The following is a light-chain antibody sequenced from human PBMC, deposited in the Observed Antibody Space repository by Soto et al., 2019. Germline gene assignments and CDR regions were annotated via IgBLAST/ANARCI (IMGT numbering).Light chain of an antibody. V-gene: IGKV3-11*01. J-gene: IGKJ5*01. Sequence: EIVMTHSPATLSLSPGETATLSCRASLSVSNYLAWYQQKPGQAPRLLIYDASNRATGIPARFSGSGSGTDFTLTISSLEPEDFAVYFCQQRSHWPPITFGQGTRLEIK. CDR3: QQRSHWPPIT. CDR1: LSVSNY. CDR2: DAS.